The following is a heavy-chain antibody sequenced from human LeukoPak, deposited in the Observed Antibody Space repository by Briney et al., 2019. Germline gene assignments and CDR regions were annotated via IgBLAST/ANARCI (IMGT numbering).Heavy chain of an antibody. CDR2: IKQDGSEK. Sequence: GGSLRLSCAASGFTFSSYWVSWVRQAPGKGLEWVANIKQDGSEKYYVDSVKGRFTISRDNAKNSLYLQMNSLRAEDTAVYYCASELTDYFDYWGQGTLVTVSS. D-gene: IGHD3-16*01. CDR3: ASELTDYFDY. V-gene: IGHV3-7*01. J-gene: IGHJ4*01. CDR1: GFTFSSYW.